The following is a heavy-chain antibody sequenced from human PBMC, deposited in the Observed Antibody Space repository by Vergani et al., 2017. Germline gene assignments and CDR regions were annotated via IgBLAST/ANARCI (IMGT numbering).Heavy chain of an antibody. CDR2: ISYDGSNK. V-gene: IGHV3-30*18. Sequence: QVQLVESGGGVVQPGRSLRLSCAASGFTFSSYGMHWVRQAPGKGLEWVAVISYDGSNKYYADSVKGRFTISRDNSKNTLYLQMNSMRAEDTAVYYCAKDRGGWFWELFLLMDVWGKGTTVTVSS. D-gene: IGHD3-10*01. CDR3: AKDRGGWFWELFLLMDV. CDR1: GFTFSSYG. J-gene: IGHJ6*03.